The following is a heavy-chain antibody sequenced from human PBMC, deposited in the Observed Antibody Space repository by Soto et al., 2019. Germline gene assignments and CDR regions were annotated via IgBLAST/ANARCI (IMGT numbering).Heavy chain of an antibody. CDR3: AKDPYDILTGNNYFDY. J-gene: IGHJ4*02. V-gene: IGHV3-23*01. D-gene: IGHD3-9*01. CDR1: GFTFSAYA. CDR2: ISTSGYST. Sequence: VGSLRLSCAASGFTFSAYAMSWVRQAPGKGLEWVSVISTSGYSTHYADSVKGRFTISRDNSKNTLYLQMNSLRAEDTAVYFCAKDPYDILTGNNYFDYWGRGTLVTVSS.